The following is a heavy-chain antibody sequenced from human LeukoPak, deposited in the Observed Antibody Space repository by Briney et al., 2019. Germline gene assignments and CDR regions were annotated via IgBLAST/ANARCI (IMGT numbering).Heavy chain of an antibody. V-gene: IGHV1-69*05. CDR3: ARAAGRGFWSGYTSPDAFDI. J-gene: IGHJ3*02. D-gene: IGHD3-3*01. CDR2: IIPIFGTA. CDR1: GGTFSSYA. Sequence: VASVKVSCKASGGTFSSYAISWVRQAPGQGLEWMGRIIPIFGTANYAQKFQGRVTITRNTSISTAYMELSSLRSEDTAVYYCARAAGRGFWSGYTSPDAFDIWGQGTMVTVSS.